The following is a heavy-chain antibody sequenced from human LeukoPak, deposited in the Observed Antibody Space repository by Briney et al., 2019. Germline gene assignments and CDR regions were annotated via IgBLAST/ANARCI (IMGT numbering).Heavy chain of an antibody. CDR2: IYYSGST. CDR1: GASISSSSYY. CDR3: AREDYYGSGSYYTYYFDY. J-gene: IGHJ4*02. D-gene: IGHD3-10*01. Sequence: SETLSLTCTVSGASISSSSYYWGWIRQSPGKGLEWIGSIYYSGSTYFNPSLKSRVTMSVDTSKNHFSLKLTSVTAADTAVYYCAREDYYGSGSYYTYYFDYWGQGTLVTVSS. V-gene: IGHV4-39*02.